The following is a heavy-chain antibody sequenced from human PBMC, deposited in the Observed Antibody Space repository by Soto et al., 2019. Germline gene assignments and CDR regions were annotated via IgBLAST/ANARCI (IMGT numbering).Heavy chain of an antibody. CDR3: AKVDLGIFGTY. V-gene: IGHV4-4*02. CDR1: GDSISGTSW. Sequence: SETLSLTCVVYGDSISGTSWWSWVRHPPGKGLELIGEMHHSGSANYNPSLKSRVTLSMDKSKNQFSLTLTSVTAADTAVYYCAKVDLGIFGTYLWQGSLVSVSS. J-gene: IGHJ4*02. D-gene: IGHD3-10*01. CDR2: MHHSGSA.